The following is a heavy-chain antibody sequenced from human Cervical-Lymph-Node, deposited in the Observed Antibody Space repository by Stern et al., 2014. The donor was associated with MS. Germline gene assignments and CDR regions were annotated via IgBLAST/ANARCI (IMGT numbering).Heavy chain of an antibody. Sequence: QVQLQESGPGLVKPSETLSLTCTVSGGAVRDYYWTWIRQRPGKGLQWLGYIADTGTTTYNPSLHSRVTITLDTSQNQVSLRLRSVTAADTAVYYCARDPSTTASDWFFDLWGRGSLVPVSS. CDR3: ARDPSTTASDWFFDL. D-gene: IGHD2-21*02. J-gene: IGHJ2*01. CDR1: GGAVRDYY. V-gene: IGHV4-59*02. CDR2: IADTGTT.